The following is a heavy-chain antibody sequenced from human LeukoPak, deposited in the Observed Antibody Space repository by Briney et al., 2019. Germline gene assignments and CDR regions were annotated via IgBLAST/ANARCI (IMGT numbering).Heavy chain of an antibody. CDR1: GLTFSTYW. V-gene: IGHV3-7*03. Sequence: GGSLRLSCAASGLTFSTYWMSWVRQAPGKGLEWVANIKQDGSEKYYVDSVKGRFTISRDNAKQSLYLQMNSLRAEDTAVYYCAREGGGIAVAGFDPWGQGTLVTVSS. CDR2: IKQDGSEK. CDR3: AREGGGIAVAGFDP. D-gene: IGHD6-19*01. J-gene: IGHJ5*02.